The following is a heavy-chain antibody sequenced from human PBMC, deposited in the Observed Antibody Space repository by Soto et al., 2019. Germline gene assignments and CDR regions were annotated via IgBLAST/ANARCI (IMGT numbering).Heavy chain of an antibody. Sequence: QLQRQQWGAGLLKPSETLSFTCAVYGGSFSVYYLSWIRQPPGKGLEWIVEINHIGSSNYNPSLKSRATISVDASKNQYSRRLSYVNTTDQAVYDCASSAPGSRQEKYFDYWGLGTLDTGS. CDR3: ASSAPGSRQEKYFDY. J-gene: IGHJ2*01. CDR1: GGSFSVYY. D-gene: IGHD2-15*01. CDR2: INHIGSS. V-gene: IGHV4-34*01.